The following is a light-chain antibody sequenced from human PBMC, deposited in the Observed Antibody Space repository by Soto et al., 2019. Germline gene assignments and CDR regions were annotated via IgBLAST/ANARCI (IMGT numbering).Light chain of an antibody. CDR2: AAS. CDR3: QQYYSYPHT. J-gene: IGKJ2*01. CDR1: QGISSY. Sequence: IRMTQSPSSLSASTGDRVTITCRASQGISSYLAWYQQKPGKAPKLLIYAASTLQSGVPSRFSGSGSGTDFTLTISCLQSEDFATYYCQQYYSYPHTFGQGTKLEIK. V-gene: IGKV1-8*01.